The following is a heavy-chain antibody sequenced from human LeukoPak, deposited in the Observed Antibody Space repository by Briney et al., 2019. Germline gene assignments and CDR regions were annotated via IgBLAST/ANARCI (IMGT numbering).Heavy chain of an antibody. V-gene: IGHV4-39*01. J-gene: IGHJ4*02. CDR3: ARSYWDSSNFDY. CDR2: IYYSGST. Sequence: SETLSLTCTVSGGPISSSSYYWGWIRQPPGKGLEWIGSIYYSGSTYYNPSLKSRVTISVDTSKNQFSLKLSSVTAADTAVYYCARSYWDSSNFDYWGQGTLVTVSS. D-gene: IGHD6-13*01. CDR1: GGPISSSSYY.